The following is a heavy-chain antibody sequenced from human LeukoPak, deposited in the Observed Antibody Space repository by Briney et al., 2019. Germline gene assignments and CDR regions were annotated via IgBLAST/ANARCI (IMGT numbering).Heavy chain of an antibody. CDR2: ISSSSSYI. CDR3: ARDWEAAS. D-gene: IGHD6-25*01. Sequence: GGSLRLSCAASGFTFDDYTMHWVRQATGKGLEWVSSISSSSSYIYYADSVKGRFTISRDNAKNSLYLQMNSLRAEDTAVYYCARDWEAASWGQGTLVTVSS. J-gene: IGHJ4*02. CDR1: GFTFDDYT. V-gene: IGHV3-21*01.